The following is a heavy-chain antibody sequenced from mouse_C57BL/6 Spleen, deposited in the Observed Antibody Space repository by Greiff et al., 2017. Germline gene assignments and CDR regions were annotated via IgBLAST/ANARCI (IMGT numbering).Heavy chain of an antibody. J-gene: IGHJ3*01. CDR3: TTRGAYYYGSSQAWFAY. D-gene: IGHD1-1*01. CDR2: IDPENGDT. Sequence: EVQLQQSGAELVRPGASVKLSCTASGFNIKDDYMHWVKQRPEQGLEWIGWIDPENGDTEYASKFQGKATITADTSANTAYLQLSSLTSEDTAVYYCTTRGAYYYGSSQAWFAYWGQGTLVTVSA. V-gene: IGHV14-4*01. CDR1: GFNIKDDY.